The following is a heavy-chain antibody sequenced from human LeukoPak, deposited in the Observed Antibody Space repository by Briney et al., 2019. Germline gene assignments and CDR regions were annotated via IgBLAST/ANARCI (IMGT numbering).Heavy chain of an antibody. CDR1: GFTFSSYG. V-gene: IGHV3-30*18. J-gene: IGHJ4*02. CDR2: ISYDGSNR. D-gene: IGHD5-18*01. CDR3: AKDTSPGIQLCTDLDY. Sequence: GGSLRLSCAASGFTFSSYGMHWVRQAPGKGLEWVAVISYDGSNRYYADSVKGRFTISRDNSKNTLYLQMNSLRAEDTAVYYCAKDTSPGIQLCTDLDYWGQGTLVTVSS.